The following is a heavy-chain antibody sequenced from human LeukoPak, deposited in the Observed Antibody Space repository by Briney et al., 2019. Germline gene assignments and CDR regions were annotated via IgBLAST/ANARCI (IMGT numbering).Heavy chain of an antibody. Sequence: SETLSLTCTVSGGSIGSYYWSWIRQPPGKGLEWIGYIHYNGITNYNPSLKTRVTMSLDTSKNQVSLNLNSVTAADTAVYYCARHISSGGTYAHFDYWGQGTLVTVSS. J-gene: IGHJ4*02. CDR3: ARHISSGGTYAHFDY. CDR2: IHYNGIT. V-gene: IGHV4-59*08. CDR1: GGSIGSYY. D-gene: IGHD1-26*01.